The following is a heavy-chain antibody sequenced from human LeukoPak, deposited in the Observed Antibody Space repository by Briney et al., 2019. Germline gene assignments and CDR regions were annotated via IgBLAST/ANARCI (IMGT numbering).Heavy chain of an antibody. V-gene: IGHV3-7*01. J-gene: IGHJ3*02. CDR1: GFTFSSYA. CDR2: IIQDASVK. D-gene: IGHD3-10*01. CDR3: VREGTYMDAFDM. Sequence: GGSLRLSCAASGFTFSSYAMSWVRQAPGKGLEWVATIIQDASVKDFVGSMRGRFTISRDNTRNSLYLQMNSLRPGDTALYYCVREGTYMDAFDMWGRGAMVTVSS.